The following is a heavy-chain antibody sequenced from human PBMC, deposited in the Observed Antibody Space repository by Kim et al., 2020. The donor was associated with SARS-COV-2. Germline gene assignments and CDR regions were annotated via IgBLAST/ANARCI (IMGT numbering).Heavy chain of an antibody. CDR2: T. V-gene: IGHV1-18*01. D-gene: IGHD3-16*01. CDR3: ARGGLVELLDY. J-gene: IGHJ4*02. Sequence: TNYAQKLQGRVTMTTDTSTSTAYMELRSLRSDDTAVYYCARGGLVELLDYWGQGTLVTVSS.